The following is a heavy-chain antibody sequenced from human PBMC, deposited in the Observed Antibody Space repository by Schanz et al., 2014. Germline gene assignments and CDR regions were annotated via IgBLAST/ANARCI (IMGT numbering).Heavy chain of an antibody. D-gene: IGHD3-10*01. V-gene: IGHV3-33*08. CDR2: IWYDGSNK. CDR1: GFTFSSYA. CDR3: ARPALWFGDNCFDP. J-gene: IGHJ5*02. Sequence: VQLLESGGGLVQPGGSLRLSCAASGFTFSSYAMSWVRQAPGKGLEWVAVIWYDGSNKYYADSVKGRFTISRDNFKNTLYLQMNSLRPEDTAVYYCARPALWFGDNCFDPWGQGTLVTVSS.